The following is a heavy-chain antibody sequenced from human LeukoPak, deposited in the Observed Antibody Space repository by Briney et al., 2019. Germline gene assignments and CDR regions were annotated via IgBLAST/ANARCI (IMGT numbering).Heavy chain of an antibody. V-gene: IGHV3-23*01. CDR1: GFTFSSYA. CDR2: ISGSGGST. Sequence: GGSLRLSCAASGFTFSSYAMSWVRQAPGKGLEWVSAISGSGGSTYYADSVKGRFTISRDNSKNTMYLQMNSLRAEDTAVYYCAKDPTKYGGSDYWGQGTLVTVSS. CDR3: AKDPTKYGGSDY. D-gene: IGHD5-12*01. J-gene: IGHJ4*02.